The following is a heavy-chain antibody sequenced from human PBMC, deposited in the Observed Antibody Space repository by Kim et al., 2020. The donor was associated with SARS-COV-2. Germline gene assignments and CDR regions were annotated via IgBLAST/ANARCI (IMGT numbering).Heavy chain of an antibody. D-gene: IGHD3-3*01. Sequence: GGSLRLSCAASGFSFSTSCMTWVRQAPGKGLECVANIKEDGSEKYLLGSVKGRFTVSRDNARNSLFLQMNSLRVEDTAMSFCATLEWGRSPTFDYWGRG. CDR3: ATLEWGRSPTFDY. V-gene: IGHV3-7*01. CDR1: GFSFSTSC. J-gene: IGHJ4*02. CDR2: IKEDGSEK.